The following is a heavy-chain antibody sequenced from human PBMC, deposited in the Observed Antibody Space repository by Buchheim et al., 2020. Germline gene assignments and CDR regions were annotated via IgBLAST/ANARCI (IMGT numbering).Heavy chain of an antibody. Sequence: EVQLVESGGGLVQPGGSLRLSCAASGFTFSNYWMYWVRQAPGKGLVWVSRIESDGSSMSYADSVKGRFTISRDNAKNTLYLQMSSLRAEDTAVYYCARGGVAAGFDCWGQGTL. D-gene: IGHD6-13*01. CDR2: IESDGSSM. CDR1: GFTFSNYW. CDR3: ARGGVAAGFDC. J-gene: IGHJ4*02. V-gene: IGHV3-74*01.